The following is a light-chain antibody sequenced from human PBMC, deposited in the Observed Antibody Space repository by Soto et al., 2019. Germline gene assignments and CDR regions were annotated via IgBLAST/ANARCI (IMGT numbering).Light chain of an antibody. CDR1: QTISNY. V-gene: IGKV1-39*01. J-gene: IGKJ2*01. Sequence: DIQMTQSPSSLSASVGDRVTITCRASQTISNYLNWYQQKPGKAPKLLIYAASSSQSGVPSRFSGSGSGTAFTLTISSLQPGDVATYYCQHSISTPTFGQGTKLEIK. CDR3: QHSISTPT. CDR2: AAS.